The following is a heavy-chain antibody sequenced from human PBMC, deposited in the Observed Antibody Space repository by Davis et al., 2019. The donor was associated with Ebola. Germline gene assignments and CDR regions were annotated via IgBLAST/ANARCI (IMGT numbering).Heavy chain of an antibody. CDR1: GFTFSSYW. Sequence: HTGGSLRLSCAASGFTFSSYWMHWVRQAPGKGLVWLSHINSDGSTTSYADSVKGRFIISRDNWKNILYLQINSLRAGDTAVYYCARDQGARGTYWGDSPDAFDIWGQGTLVTVSS. V-gene: IGHV3-74*01. D-gene: IGHD1-26*01. CDR3: ARDQGARGTYWGDSPDAFDI. J-gene: IGHJ3*02. CDR2: INSDGSTT.